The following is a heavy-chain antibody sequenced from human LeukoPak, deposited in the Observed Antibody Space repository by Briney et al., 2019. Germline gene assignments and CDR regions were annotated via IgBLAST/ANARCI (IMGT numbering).Heavy chain of an antibody. CDR1: GFTFSSYG. CDR2: IRYDGSNK. CDR3: AKIPRVATTSVPNFDY. V-gene: IGHV3-30*02. D-gene: IGHD2/OR15-2a*01. Sequence: GGSLRLSCAASGFTFSSYGMHWVRQAPGKGLEWVAFIRYDGSNKYYADSVKGRFTISRDNSRNTLYLQMSSLRVEDTAVYYCAKIPRVATTSVPNFDYWGQGTLVTVSS. J-gene: IGHJ4*02.